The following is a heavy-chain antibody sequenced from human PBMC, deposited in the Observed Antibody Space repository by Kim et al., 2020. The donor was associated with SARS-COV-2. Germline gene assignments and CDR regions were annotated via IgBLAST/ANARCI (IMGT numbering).Heavy chain of an antibody. V-gene: IGHV3-15*01. J-gene: IGHJ6*02. D-gene: IGHD2-8*01. Sequence: GGSLRLSCAASGFTFSNAWMSWVRQAPGKGLEWVGRIKSKTDGGTTDYAAPVKGRFTISRDDSKNTLYLQMNSLKTEDTAVYYCTRSPGYCTNGVCFSSTVTTGRAGMDYYYGMDVWGQGTTVTVSS. CDR1: GFTFSNAW. CDR3: TRSPGYCTNGVCFSSTVTTGRAGMDYYYGMDV. CDR2: IKSKTDGGTT.